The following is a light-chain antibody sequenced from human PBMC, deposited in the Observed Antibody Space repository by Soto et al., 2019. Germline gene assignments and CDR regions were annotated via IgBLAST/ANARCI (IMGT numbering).Light chain of an antibody. V-gene: IGKV1-39*01. CDR2: GAS. CDR3: QQSYTAVFT. Sequence: DIQMTQSPSSLSASVGDRVTITCRASQSIRNYLNRYQQKPGKAPNLLIYGASSLQSGVPSRFSGGGSETDFTLTINNLQPEDFATYYCQQSYTAVFTFGPGTKVDIK. J-gene: IGKJ3*01. CDR1: QSIRNY.